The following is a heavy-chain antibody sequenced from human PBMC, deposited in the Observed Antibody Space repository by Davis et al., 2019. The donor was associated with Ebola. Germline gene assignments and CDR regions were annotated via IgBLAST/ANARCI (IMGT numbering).Heavy chain of an antibody. V-gene: IGHV3-23*01. CDR2: ISASGADI. CDR3: AKDGYDPQSLHYYGMDV. CDR1: GFTFSNYA. Sequence: PGGSLRLSCAASGFTFSNYAMSWVRQAPGGGLEWVSGISASGADIKYADSVRGRFSISRDDSKNTVSLQMNSLRVEDTAVYYCAKDGYDPQSLHYYGMDVWGQGTTVIVSS. J-gene: IGHJ6*02. D-gene: IGHD5-12*01.